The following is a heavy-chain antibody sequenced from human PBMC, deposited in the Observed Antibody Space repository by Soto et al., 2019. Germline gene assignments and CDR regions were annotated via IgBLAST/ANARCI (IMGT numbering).Heavy chain of an antibody. CDR3: ARHTWWHFD. CDR2: IKRDGLEK. CDR1: GFTFKDYS. V-gene: IGHV3-7*04. D-gene: IGHD2-8*02. J-gene: IGHJ4*02. Sequence: EVQLVESGGDLVQPGGSLRLSCAASGFTFKDYSMTWMRQAPGRGPEWVANIKRDGLEKYYAESLSGRFVISRDDAKNSLYLQLNSLRGEDTAVYYCARHTWWHFDWGQGTLVTVSS.